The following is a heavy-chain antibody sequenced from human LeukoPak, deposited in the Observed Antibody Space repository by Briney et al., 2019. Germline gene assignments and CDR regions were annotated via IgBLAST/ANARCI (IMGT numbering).Heavy chain of an antibody. CDR3: ARAGSHWHYVY. J-gene: IGHJ4*02. D-gene: IGHD3-10*01. V-gene: IGHV3-74*01. CDR2: INSDGSST. CDR1: GFTFSSYW. Sequence: GGSLRLSCAASGFTFSSYWMHWVRQAPGKGLVWVSRINSDGSSTNYADSVKGRFTISRDNAKNSLSLQMNNLRVEDTAVYYCARAGSHWHYVYWGQGTVVTVSS.